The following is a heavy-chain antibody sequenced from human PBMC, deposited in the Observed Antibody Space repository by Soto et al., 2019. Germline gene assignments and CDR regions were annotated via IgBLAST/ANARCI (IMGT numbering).Heavy chain of an antibody. V-gene: IGHV3-33*01. CDR3: ARDDSGYDLFYFDY. CDR2: IWYDGSNK. J-gene: IGHJ4*02. Sequence: GGSLRLSCAASGFTFSSYGMHWVRQAPGKGLEWVAVIWYDGSNKYYADSVKGRFTISRDNSKNTLYLQMNSLRAEDTAVYYCARDDSGYDLFYFDYWGQGTLVTVSS. CDR1: GFTFSSYG. D-gene: IGHD5-12*01.